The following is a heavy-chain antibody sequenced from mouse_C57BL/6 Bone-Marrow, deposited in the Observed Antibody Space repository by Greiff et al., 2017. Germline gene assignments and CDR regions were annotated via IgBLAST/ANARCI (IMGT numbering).Heavy chain of an antibody. CDR1: GYAFSSSW. J-gene: IGHJ4*01. Sequence: VQLQQSGPELVKPGASVKISCKASGYAFSSSWMNWVKQRPGKGLEWIGRIYPGDGDTNYNGKFKGKATLTADKSSSTAYMQLSSLTSEDSAVYFCALRWPAGVCYYAMDYWGQGTSVTVSS. D-gene: IGHD2-3*01. V-gene: IGHV1-82*01. CDR3: ALRWPAGVCYYAMDY. CDR2: IYPGDGDT.